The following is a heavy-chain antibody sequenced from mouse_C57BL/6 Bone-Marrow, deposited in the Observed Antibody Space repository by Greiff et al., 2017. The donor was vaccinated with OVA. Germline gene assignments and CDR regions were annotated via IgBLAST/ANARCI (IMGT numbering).Heavy chain of an antibody. D-gene: IGHD2-3*01. V-gene: IGHV5-4*01. Sequence: EVHLVESGGGLVKPGGSLKLSCAASGFTFSSYAMSWVRQTPEKRLEWVATISDGGSYTYYPDNVKGRFTISRDNAKNNLYLQMSHLKSEDTAMYYCARGDGSHFDYWGQGTTLTVSS. CDR3: ARGDGSHFDY. J-gene: IGHJ2*01. CDR2: ISDGGSYT. CDR1: GFTFSSYA.